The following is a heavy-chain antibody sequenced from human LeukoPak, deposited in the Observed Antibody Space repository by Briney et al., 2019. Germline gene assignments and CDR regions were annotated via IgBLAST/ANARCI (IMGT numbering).Heavy chain of an antibody. J-gene: IGHJ6*03. Sequence: SETLSLTCTVSGGPVNSYNWNWIRQPPGKGLEWIGYISETGSPKYNSSLENRVTLSLDTSKNLFSLNLRSATVADTAVYYCARQDALGKYPPPYYMDVWGKGTTVILS. V-gene: IGHV4-59*08. CDR2: ISETGSP. CDR3: ARQDALGKYPPPYYMDV. CDR1: GGPVNSYN. D-gene: IGHD3-16*01.